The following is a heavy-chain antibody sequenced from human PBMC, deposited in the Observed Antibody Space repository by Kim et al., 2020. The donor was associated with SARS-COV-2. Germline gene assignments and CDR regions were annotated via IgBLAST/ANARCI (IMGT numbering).Heavy chain of an antibody. CDR1: GGSFSGYY. CDR3: ARRDAFDI. V-gene: IGHV4-34*01. J-gene: IGHJ3*02. Sequence: SETLSLTCAVYGGSFSGYYWSWIRQPPGKGLEWIGEINHSGSTNYNPSLKSRVTISVDTSKNQFSLKLSSVTAADTAVYYCARRDAFDIWGQGTMVTVSS. CDR2: INHSGST.